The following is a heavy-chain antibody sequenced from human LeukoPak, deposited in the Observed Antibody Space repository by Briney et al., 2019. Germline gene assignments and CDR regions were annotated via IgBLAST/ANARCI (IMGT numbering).Heavy chain of an antibody. CDR2: INQDGSAK. D-gene: IGHD6-13*01. CDR3: ARDDSSSWYAVGFDY. V-gene: IGHV3-7*01. J-gene: IGHJ4*02. Sequence: GGSLRLSCAASGFTFSGSWMSWVRQAPGKGLEWVANINQDGSAKNYLDSVKGRFTISIDRGKNSLYLQMNSLRAGDTAVYYCARDDSSSWYAVGFDYWGQGTLVTVSS. CDR1: GFTFSGSW.